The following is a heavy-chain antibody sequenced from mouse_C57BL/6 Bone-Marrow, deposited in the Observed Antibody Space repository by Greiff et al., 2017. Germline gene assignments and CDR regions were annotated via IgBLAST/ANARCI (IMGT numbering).Heavy chain of an antibody. CDR2: ISYDGST. V-gene: IGHV3-6*01. CDR1: GYSITSGYY. J-gene: IGHJ1*03. CDR3: ARDGHSSGYPYWYFDD. D-gene: IGHD3-1*01. Sequence: VQLQQSGPGLVKPSQSLSLTCSVTGYSITSGYYWNWIRQFPGNKLEWMGYISYDGSTNYNPSLKNRISITRDTSKNQFFLKLNSVTTEDTATYYCARDGHSSGYPYWYFDDWGTGTTVTVSS.